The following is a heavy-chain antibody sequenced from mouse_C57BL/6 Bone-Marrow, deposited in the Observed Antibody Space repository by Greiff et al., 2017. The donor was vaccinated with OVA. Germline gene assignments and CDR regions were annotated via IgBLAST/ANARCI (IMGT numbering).Heavy chain of an antibody. CDR1: GFTFRSYA. CDR3: TRDGYYAMDY. V-gene: IGHV5-9-1*02. J-gene: IGHJ4*01. Sequence: EVQRVESGEGLVKPGGSLKLSCAASGFTFRSYAMSWVRQTPEQSLEWVAYLSSGGDCIYYADTVKGRFTISRDNARNTLYLQMSRLKSEDTAMYYCTRDGYYAMDYWGQGTSVTVSS. CDR2: LSSGGDCI. D-gene: IGHD2-3*01.